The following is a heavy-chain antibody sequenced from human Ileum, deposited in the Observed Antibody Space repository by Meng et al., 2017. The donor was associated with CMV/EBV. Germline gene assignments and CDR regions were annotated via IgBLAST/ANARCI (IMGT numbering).Heavy chain of an antibody. CDR2: ISFTTNYI. D-gene: IGHD4-11*01. Sequence: GESLKISCAASRLTINNYWMHWVRQAPGKGLEWVSFISFTTNYIYYADSVKGRFTISRDNAKNSLYLQMNSLRAEDTAVYYCATPGPGENYRGPYYYYYGMDVWGQGTTVTVSS. CDR3: ATPGPGENYRGPYYYYYGMDV. J-gene: IGHJ6*02. V-gene: IGHV3-21*01. CDR1: RLTINNYW.